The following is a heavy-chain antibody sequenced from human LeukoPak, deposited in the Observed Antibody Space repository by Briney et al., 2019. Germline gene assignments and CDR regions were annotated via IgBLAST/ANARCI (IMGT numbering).Heavy chain of an antibody. D-gene: IGHD2-2*01. CDR1: GYSISNGYY. V-gene: IGHV4-38-2*02. Sequence: SETLSLTCTVSGYSISNGYYWGWIRQPPGEGLERIGSIHYSGSTYYNPSLKSRVTISVDTSKNQFSLNLRSVTAADTAVYYCARVHQLLTFDYWGQGTLVTVSS. J-gene: IGHJ4*02. CDR3: ARVHQLLTFDY. CDR2: IHYSGST.